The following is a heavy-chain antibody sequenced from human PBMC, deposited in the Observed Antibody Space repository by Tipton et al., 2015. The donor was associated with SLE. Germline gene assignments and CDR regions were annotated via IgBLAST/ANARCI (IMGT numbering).Heavy chain of an antibody. Sequence: SLRLSCTASGFAFSFHTMTWVRQAPGKGLEWVSGVTNSGGTTWYADSVKGRFTISRANSKNTLYLHMNSLRPEDTAVYYCARDAYGDSTVLLDYWGQGTLVTVSS. V-gene: IGHV3-23*01. J-gene: IGHJ4*02. CDR3: ARDAYGDSTVLLDY. CDR1: GFAFSFHT. D-gene: IGHD4-17*01. CDR2: VTNSGGTT.